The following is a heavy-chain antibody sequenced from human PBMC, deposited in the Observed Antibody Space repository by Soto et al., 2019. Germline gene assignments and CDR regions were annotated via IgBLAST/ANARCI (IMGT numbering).Heavy chain of an antibody. J-gene: IGHJ5*02. V-gene: IGHV3-48*02. CDR3: AREMGACSDSSCYPGPYDS. CDR1: GFTFTSYS. Sequence: LRLSCAASGFTFTSYSMNWVRQAPGQGLEWVSYITSKSTTIKYADSVKGRFTVSRDNAKNSLYLQLNSLRDEDTAVYYCAREMGACSDSSCYPGPYDSWGQGTLVTVSS. CDR2: ITSKSTTI. D-gene: IGHD3-16*01.